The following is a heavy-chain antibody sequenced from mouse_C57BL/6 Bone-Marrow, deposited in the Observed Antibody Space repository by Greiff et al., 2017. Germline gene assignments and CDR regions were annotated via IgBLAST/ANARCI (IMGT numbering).Heavy chain of an antibody. Sequence: VKPVESGGDLVKPGGSLKLSCAASGFTFSSYGMSWVRQTPDKRLEWVATISSGGSYTYYPDSVKGRFTISRDNAKNTLYLQMSSLKSEDTAMYYCARHNYGSSSFDYWGQGTTLTVSS. CDR1: GFTFSSYG. V-gene: IGHV5-6*01. CDR3: ARHNYGSSSFDY. J-gene: IGHJ2*01. CDR2: ISSGGSYT. D-gene: IGHD1-1*01.